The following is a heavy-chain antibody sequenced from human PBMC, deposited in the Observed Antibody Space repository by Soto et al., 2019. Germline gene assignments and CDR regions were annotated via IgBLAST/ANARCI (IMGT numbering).Heavy chain of an antibody. CDR2: ISYDGTNK. CDR1: GFTFNSYG. V-gene: IGHV3-30*18. J-gene: IGHJ6*03. Sequence: PGGSLRLSCVASGFTFNSYGMHWVRQAPGKGLEWVAFISYDGTNKYYADSVKGRFTISRDNSKNTLYLQMNSLRAEDAAVYYCAKDGQQLVRGYYYYYYYMDAWGKGTTVTVSS. D-gene: IGHD6-13*01. CDR3: AKDGQQLVRGYYYYYYYMDA.